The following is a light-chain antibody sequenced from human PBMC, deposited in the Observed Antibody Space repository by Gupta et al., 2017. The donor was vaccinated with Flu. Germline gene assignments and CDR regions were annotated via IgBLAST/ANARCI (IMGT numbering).Light chain of an antibody. CDR1: QSVSPS. CDR2: DAA. Sequence: VLTPSRAMLSLFPAESAVLACRASQSVSPSIAWYQQKRGQPPRLLMYDAARKADSIPARFSGSGSGTDFTLTISTLEPEDFAVYYCQQRSDLPMYTFGQGTKLEI. CDR3: QQRSDLPMYT. J-gene: IGKJ2*01. V-gene: IGKV3-11*01.